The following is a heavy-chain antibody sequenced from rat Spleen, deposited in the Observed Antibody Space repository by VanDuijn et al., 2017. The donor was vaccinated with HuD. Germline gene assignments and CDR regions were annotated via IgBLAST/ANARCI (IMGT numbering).Heavy chain of an antibody. CDR3: ATAYHSGDAHYFDY. Sequence: QVQLKESGPGLVQPSQTLSLTCTVSGFSLTSNSVSWLRQPPGKGLEWRGVIGSGGGTDYNSAIKSRLSIRRDTSKSQVFLKMNSLQTEDTAMFFCATAYHSGDAHYFDYWGQGVMVTVSS. D-gene: IGHD1-1*01. CDR1: GFSLTSNS. CDR2: IGSGGGT. J-gene: IGHJ2*01. V-gene: IGHV2-47*01.